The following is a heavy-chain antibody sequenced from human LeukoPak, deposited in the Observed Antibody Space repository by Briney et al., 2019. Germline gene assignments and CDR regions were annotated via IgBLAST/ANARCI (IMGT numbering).Heavy chain of an antibody. D-gene: IGHD6-13*01. CDR2: IFYSGST. CDR3: ARHPYSSSWFNY. CDR1: GGSISSTSYY. Sequence: SETLSLTCSVSGGSISSTSYYWGWIRQPPGKGLEWIGSIFYSGSTFYNPSLKSRVTISVDTSKNQFSLKLNFVTAADTAVYYCARHPYSSSWFNYWGPGTLVTVSS. J-gene: IGHJ4*02. V-gene: IGHV4-39*01.